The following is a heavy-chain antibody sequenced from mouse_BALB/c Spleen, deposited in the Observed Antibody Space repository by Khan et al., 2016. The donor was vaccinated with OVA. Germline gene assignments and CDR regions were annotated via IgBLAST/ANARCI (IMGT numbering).Heavy chain of an antibody. J-gene: IGHJ2*01. D-gene: IGHD1-1*01. V-gene: IGHV1-69*02. Sequence: VQLQESGAELVRPGASVKLSCKASGYTFTSYWINWVKQRPGQGLEWIGNIYPSDTYTNYNQNFKDKATLTVDKSSSTASMLRTRPPSEDYAVYYCTRSIYYVGSSFDYWCQGTALTVSS. CDR2: IYPSDTYT. CDR3: TRSIYYVGSSFDY. CDR1: GYTFTSYW.